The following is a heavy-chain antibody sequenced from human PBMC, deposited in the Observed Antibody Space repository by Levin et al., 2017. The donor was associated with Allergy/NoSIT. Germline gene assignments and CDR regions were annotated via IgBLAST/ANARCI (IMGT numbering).Heavy chain of an antibody. Sequence: GGSLRLSCAASGFTFSNHGLAWARQAPGKGLEWVSTISSSGDNTFYADSVKGRFTISRDKSKNTVYLQLSGLRVEDTAVYYCAKGPRPYYYMDVWGKGTTVVVSS. CDR3: AKGPRPYYYMDV. J-gene: IGHJ6*03. CDR1: GFTFSNHG. CDR2: ISSSGDNT. V-gene: IGHV3-23*01.